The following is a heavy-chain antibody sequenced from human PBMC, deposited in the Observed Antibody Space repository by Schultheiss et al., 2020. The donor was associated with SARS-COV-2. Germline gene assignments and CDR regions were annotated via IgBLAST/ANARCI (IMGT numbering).Heavy chain of an antibody. Sequence: ASVKVSCKASGYTFTGYYMHWVRQAPGQGLEWMGWINPNSGGTNYAQKFQGRVTMTRDTSISTAYMELSSLRSEDTAVYYCARVGVQLRYFDWSKNYWGQGTLVTVSS. V-gene: IGHV1-2*02. J-gene: IGHJ4*02. CDR3: ARVGVQLRYFDWSKNY. CDR1: GYTFTGYY. D-gene: IGHD3-9*01. CDR2: INPNSGGT.